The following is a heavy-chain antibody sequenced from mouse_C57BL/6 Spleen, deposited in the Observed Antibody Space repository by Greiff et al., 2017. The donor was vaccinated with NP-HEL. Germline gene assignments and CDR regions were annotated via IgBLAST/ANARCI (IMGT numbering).Heavy chain of an antibody. CDR3: AYYGSSYWFAY. V-gene: IGHV5-17*01. CDR2: ISSGSSTI. J-gene: IGHJ3*01. D-gene: IGHD1-1*01. CDR1: GFTFSDYG. Sequence: EVQLVESGGGLVKPGGSLKLSCAASGFTFSDYGMHWVRQAPEKGLEWVAYISSGSSTIYYADTVKGRFTISRDNAKNTLFLQMTSLRSEDKAMYYCAYYGSSYWFAYWGQGTLVTVSA.